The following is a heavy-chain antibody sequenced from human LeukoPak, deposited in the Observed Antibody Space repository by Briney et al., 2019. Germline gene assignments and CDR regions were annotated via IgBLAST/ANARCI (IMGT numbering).Heavy chain of an antibody. V-gene: IGHV1-69*13. J-gene: IGHJ4*02. CDR3: ARGWLAETTVVTPYNY. CDR2: ITPIFGTA. CDR1: RYTFSNYD. Sequence: ASVKVSCKASRYTFSNYDISWLRQAPGQGLEWMGGITPIFGTANYAQKFQGRVTITAVESMSTAYMELSSLRSEDTAVYYCARGWLAETTVVTPYNYWGQGTLVTVSS. D-gene: IGHD4-23*01.